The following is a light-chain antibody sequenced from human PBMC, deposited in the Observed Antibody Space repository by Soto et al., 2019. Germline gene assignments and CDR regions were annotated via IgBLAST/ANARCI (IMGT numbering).Light chain of an antibody. CDR2: GAS. Sequence: EIVLTQSPGTLSLSPGERATLSCRASQSVSSSYLAWYQHKPGQAPRLLIYGASSRATGIPDRFSGSGSGTDFTLTITRLEPEDFAVYYCQQYVSSPPITFGQGTRLEIK. V-gene: IGKV3-20*01. J-gene: IGKJ5*01. CDR1: QSVSSSY. CDR3: QQYVSSPPIT.